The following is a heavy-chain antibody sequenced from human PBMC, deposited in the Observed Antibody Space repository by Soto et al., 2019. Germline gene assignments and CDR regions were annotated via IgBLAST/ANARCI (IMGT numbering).Heavy chain of an antibody. CDR2: IYYSGST. J-gene: IGHJ4*02. V-gene: IGHV4-61*01. Sequence: PSETLSLTCTVSGGPVSSSSYYWSWIPQPPGKGLEWIGYIYYSGSTNYNPSLKSRVTISVDTSKSRFSLKLSSVTAADTAVYYCARRVYYCDSSGHFDYWGQGSLVTVSS. CDR1: GGPVSSSSYY. D-gene: IGHD3-22*01. CDR3: ARRVYYCDSSGHFDY.